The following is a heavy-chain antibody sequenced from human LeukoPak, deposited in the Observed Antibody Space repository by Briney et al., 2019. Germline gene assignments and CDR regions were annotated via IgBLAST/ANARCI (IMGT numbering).Heavy chain of an antibody. J-gene: IGHJ4*02. V-gene: IGHV3-9*01. CDR3: AKGSGPVRFSGHVLDY. CDR1: GFTIDDYA. Sequence: PGRSLRLSCAASGFTIDDYAMHWVRQAPGKGLEWVSTLAWNSDNVHYADSVKGRFTISRDNARNSLYLQMDSLRPEDTALYFCAKGSGPVRFSGHVLDYWGQGTLVTVSS. D-gene: IGHD5-12*01. CDR2: LAWNSDNV.